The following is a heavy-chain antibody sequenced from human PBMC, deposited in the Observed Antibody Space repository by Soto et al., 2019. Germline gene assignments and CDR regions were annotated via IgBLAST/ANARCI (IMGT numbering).Heavy chain of an antibody. J-gene: IGHJ4*02. CDR2: ISYSGRT. CDR3: ARRRASDYGGRHHPYYFDR. CDR1: GASIITDNYF. Sequence: SETLSLTCTVSGASIITDNYFWVWIRQSPRRGLELIGSISYSGRTYDNPSLQSRVTISIDASKNQFSLKLTSVTTADTAVYYCARRRASDYGGRHHPYYFDRWGQGALVTVSS. D-gene: IGHD4-17*01. V-gene: IGHV4-39*01.